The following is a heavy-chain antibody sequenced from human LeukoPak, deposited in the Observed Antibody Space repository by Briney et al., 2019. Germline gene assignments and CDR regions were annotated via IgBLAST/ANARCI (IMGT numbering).Heavy chain of an antibody. Sequence: SETLSLTCTVSGGSISSSSYYWGWIRQPPGKGLEWIGSIYYSGSTYYNPSLKSRVTISVDTSKNQFSLKLSSVTAADTAVNYCARHGIVGSDEAFDIWGQGTMVTVSS. CDR1: GGSISSSSYY. V-gene: IGHV4-39*01. CDR3: ARHGIVGSDEAFDI. J-gene: IGHJ3*02. CDR2: IYYSGST. D-gene: IGHD1-26*01.